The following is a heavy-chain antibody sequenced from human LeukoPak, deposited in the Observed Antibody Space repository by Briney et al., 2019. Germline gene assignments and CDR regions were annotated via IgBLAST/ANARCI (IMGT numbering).Heavy chain of an antibody. J-gene: IGHJ6*03. CDR1: GYTFTSYY. D-gene: IGHD3-10*01. CDR3: ARGPFGELSYYYYYMDV. V-gene: IGHV1-46*01. CDR2: INPSGGST. Sequence: ASVKVSCKASGYTFTSYYMHWVRQSPGQGLEWMGIINPSGGSTSYAQKFQGRVTMTRDTSTSTVYMELSSLRSEDTAVYYCARGPFGELSYYYYYMDVRGKGTTVTISS.